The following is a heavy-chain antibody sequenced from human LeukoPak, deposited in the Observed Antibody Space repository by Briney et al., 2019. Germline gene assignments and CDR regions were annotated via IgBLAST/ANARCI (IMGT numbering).Heavy chain of an antibody. Sequence: SETLSLTCTVSGGSISSYYWSWIRQPPGKGLEWIGYIYYSGSTNYNPSLKSRVTISVDTSKNQFSLKLSSVTAADTAVYYCARGDYDFWSGYYRGPDYWGQGTLVTVSS. V-gene: IGHV4-59*08. J-gene: IGHJ4*02. CDR1: GGSISSYY. CDR3: ARGDYDFWSGYYRGPDY. D-gene: IGHD3-3*01. CDR2: IYYSGST.